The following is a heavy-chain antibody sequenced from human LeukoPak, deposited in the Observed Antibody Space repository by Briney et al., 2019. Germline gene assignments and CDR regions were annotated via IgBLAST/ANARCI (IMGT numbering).Heavy chain of an antibody. CDR1: GFTVSSNY. V-gene: IGHV3-53*04. CDR2: IYSGGST. D-gene: IGHD6-19*01. Sequence: PGGSLRLSCAASGFTVSSNYMSWVRQAPGKGLEWVSVIYSGGSTYYADSVKGRFTIYRHNSKNTLYLQMNSLRAEDTAVYYCARADSSGWSTWGYYFDYWGQGTLVTVSS. CDR3: ARADSSGWSTWGYYFDY. J-gene: IGHJ4*02.